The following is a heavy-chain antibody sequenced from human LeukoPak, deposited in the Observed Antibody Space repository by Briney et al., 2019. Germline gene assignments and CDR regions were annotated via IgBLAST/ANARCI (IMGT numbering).Heavy chain of an antibody. CDR2: IYNSENT. CDR1: GGSISTYS. J-gene: IGHJ4*02. D-gene: IGHD3-10*01. V-gene: IGHV4-59*01. Sequence: SETLSLTCTVSGGSISTYSWNWIRQPPGKGLEWIGYIYNSENTNYNPSLKSRVTISVDTSKNQFSLKLSSETAADTAVYYCARVDRSGSDYWGQGIMVTVSS. CDR3: ARVDRSGSDY.